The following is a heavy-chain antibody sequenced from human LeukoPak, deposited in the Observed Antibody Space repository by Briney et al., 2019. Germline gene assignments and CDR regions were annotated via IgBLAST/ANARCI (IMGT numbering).Heavy chain of an antibody. V-gene: IGHV4-59*12. J-gene: IGHJ2*01. CDR3: ARAPGMGTAVDWYFDL. Sequence: SETLSLTCTVSGGSISSYYWSWIRQPPGKGLEWIGYIYYSGSTNYNPSLKSRVTMSVDTSKNQFSLKLSSVTAADTAVYYCARAPGMGTAVDWYFDLWGRGTLVTVSS. CDR2: IYYSGST. D-gene: IGHD5-18*01. CDR1: GGSISSYY.